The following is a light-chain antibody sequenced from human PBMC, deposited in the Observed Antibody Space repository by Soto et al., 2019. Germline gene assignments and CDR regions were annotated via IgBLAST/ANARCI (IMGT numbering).Light chain of an antibody. Sequence: EIVLTQSPVTLSLSPGERATLSCRASQSISSYLTWYQQKPGQAPRLLIYDASNRATGIPVRFSGSGSGTEFTLNISSLQSEDFEVYYCHQYDDGPYTFGQGTKVDIK. V-gene: IGKV3-15*01. J-gene: IGKJ2*01. CDR1: QSISSY. CDR3: HQYDDGPYT. CDR2: DAS.